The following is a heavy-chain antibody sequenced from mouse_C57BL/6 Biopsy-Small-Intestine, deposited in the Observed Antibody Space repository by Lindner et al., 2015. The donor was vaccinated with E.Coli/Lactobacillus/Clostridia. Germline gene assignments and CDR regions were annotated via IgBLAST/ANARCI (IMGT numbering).Heavy chain of an antibody. CDR2: IYPGDGDT. Sequence: VQLQESGAELVKPGASVKLSCKASGYTFTEYTIHWVKQRSGQGLEWIGQIYPGDGDTNYNGKFKGKATLTADKSSSTAYMQLSSLTSEDSAVYFCARGYYGYFDVWGTGTTVTVSS. CDR3: ARGYYGYFDV. J-gene: IGHJ1*03. V-gene: IGHV1-80*01. CDR1: GYTFTEYT.